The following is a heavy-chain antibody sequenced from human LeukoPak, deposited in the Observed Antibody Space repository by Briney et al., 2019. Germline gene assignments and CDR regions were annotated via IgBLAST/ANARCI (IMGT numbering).Heavy chain of an antibody. V-gene: IGHV3-48*01. D-gene: IGHD3-9*01. J-gene: IGHJ3*02. CDR2: ISSSSSTI. CDR3: ASPLDILTGYLNDAFDI. CDR1: GFTFSSYS. Sequence: PGGSLRLSCAASGFTFSSYSMNWVRQAPGKGLEWVSYISSSSSTIYYADSVKGRFTISRDNAKNSLYLQMNSLRAEDTAVYYCASPLDILTGYLNDAFDIWGQGTMVTVSS.